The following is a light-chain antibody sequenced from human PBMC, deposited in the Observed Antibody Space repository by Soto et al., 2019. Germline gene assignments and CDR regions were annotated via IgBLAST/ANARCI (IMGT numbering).Light chain of an antibody. Sequence: EIVLTQSPGTLSLSPGERATLSCRASQSVSSTYLAWYQQKPGQAPRLIIYGAYSRATDIPDRFSGSGSGTDFTLTISSLQPDDFATYYCQQYNSYSPYTFGQGTKLEIK. CDR1: QSVSSTY. J-gene: IGKJ2*01. CDR3: QQYNSYSPYT. CDR2: GAY. V-gene: IGKV3-20*01.